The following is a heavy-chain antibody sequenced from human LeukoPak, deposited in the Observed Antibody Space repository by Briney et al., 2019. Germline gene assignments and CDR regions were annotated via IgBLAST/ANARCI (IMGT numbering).Heavy chain of an antibody. Sequence: PSETLSLTCAVYGGSFSGYYWSWMRQRPGKGLEWIGEINHSGSTNYNPSLKSRVTISVDTSKNQFSLKLSSVTAADTAVYYCRRLDCSSTSCYAPLDYWGQGTLVTVSS. CDR2: INHSGST. J-gene: IGHJ4*02. CDR3: RRLDCSSTSCYAPLDY. CDR1: GGSFSGYY. D-gene: IGHD2-2*01. V-gene: IGHV4-34*01.